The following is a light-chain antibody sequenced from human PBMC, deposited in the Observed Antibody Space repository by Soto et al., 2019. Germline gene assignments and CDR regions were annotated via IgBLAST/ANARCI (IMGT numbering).Light chain of an antibody. CDR1: QGVGST. CDR3: QHYKTWPLA. Sequence: EIIMTQSPATLSVSPGERVTLSCRASQGVGSTLAWYRQQPGQAPRLLIYDAYIRASGVPARFSGSGSGTEFTLTISGLQSEDFAVYFRQHYKTWPLAFGGGTKVDIK. V-gene: IGKV3-15*01. CDR2: DAY. J-gene: IGKJ4*01.